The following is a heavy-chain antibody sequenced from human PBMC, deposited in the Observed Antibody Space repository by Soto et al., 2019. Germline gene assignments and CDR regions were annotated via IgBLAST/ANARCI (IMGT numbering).Heavy chain of an antibody. CDR1: GGTFSSYT. CDR2: IIPILGIA. CDR3: ARVDCSGGSCYFGGYYGMDV. J-gene: IGHJ6*02. D-gene: IGHD2-15*01. V-gene: IGHV1-69*02. Sequence: QVQLVQSGAEVKKPGSSVKVSCKASGGTFSSYTISWVRQAPGQGLEWMGRIIPILGIANYAQKFQVRLMMPEDKSTSTAYMELSSPRSEDTAVYYCARVDCSGGSCYFGGYYGMDVWGQGTTVTVSS.